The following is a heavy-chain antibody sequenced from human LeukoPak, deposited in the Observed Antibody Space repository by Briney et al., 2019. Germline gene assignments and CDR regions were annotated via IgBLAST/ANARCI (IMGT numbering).Heavy chain of an antibody. J-gene: IGHJ4*02. V-gene: IGHV4-59*08. CDR3: ARHRFASPLDS. D-gene: IGHD2-21*01. CDR2: IFYTGDS. CDR1: GVSSSSSY. Sequence: PSETLSLTCTVSGVSSSSSYWSWIRQPPGRGLEWIGYIFYTGDSNHNPSFKSRVSISLDTSKDQISLKLSSVTAADTAVYYCARHRFASPLDSWGQGTLVTVSS.